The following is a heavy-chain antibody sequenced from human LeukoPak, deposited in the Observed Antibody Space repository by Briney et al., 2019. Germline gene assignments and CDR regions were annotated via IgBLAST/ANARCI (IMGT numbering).Heavy chain of an antibody. CDR2: ISGSGVST. CDR1: GFTFSSYA. CDR3: ARDQDWNDRGGLDY. V-gene: IGHV3-23*01. J-gene: IGHJ4*02. D-gene: IGHD1-1*01. Sequence: GGSLRLSCAASGFTFSSYAMTWVRQAPGKGLEWVSTISGSGVSTYYADSVKGRFTISRDNSKNTVYLEMNSLRVEDTAVYYCARDQDWNDRGGLDYWGQGTLVIVSS.